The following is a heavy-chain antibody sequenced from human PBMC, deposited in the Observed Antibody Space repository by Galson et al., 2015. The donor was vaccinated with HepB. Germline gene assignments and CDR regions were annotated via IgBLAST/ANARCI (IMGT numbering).Heavy chain of an antibody. D-gene: IGHD6-19*01. CDR2: IIPIFETA. J-gene: IGHJ5*01. V-gene: IGHV1-69*13. Sequence: SVKVSCKASGGTFNSLAISWVRQAPGQGLEWIGGIIPIFETANYAQNFQGRVTITADESTTTAHMEVTGLTSDDTAMFYCAAGGRSAWYYDSWGQGTLVTVSS. CDR3: AAGGRSAWYYDS. CDR1: GGTFNSLA.